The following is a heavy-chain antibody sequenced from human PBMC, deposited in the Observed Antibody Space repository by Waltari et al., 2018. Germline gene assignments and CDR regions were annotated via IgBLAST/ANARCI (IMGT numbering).Heavy chain of an antibody. J-gene: IGHJ3*02. D-gene: IGHD6-19*01. Sequence: QVQLVQSVAEVKKPGSSVKVSCTASGGTFSSYAISWVRQAPGQGLYWIGGIIPICGTANYAQKFQGRVTITTDEYRSTAYMEWSSLGSEDTAVYYCAGLGVAGLPGAFAIWGQGTMVTVSS. CDR1: GGTFSSYA. V-gene: IGHV1-69*05. CDR2: IIPICGTA. CDR3: AGLGVAGLPGAFAI.